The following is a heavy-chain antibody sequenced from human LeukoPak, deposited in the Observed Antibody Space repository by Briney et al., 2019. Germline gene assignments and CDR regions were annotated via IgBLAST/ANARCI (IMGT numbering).Heavy chain of an antibody. Sequence: GGSLRLSCAASGFTFSSYSMNWVRQAPGKGLEWVSSISSSSSYIYYADSVKGRFTISRDNSKNTLYLQMGSLRAEDMAVYYCARGPPRIAARPGYFDYWGQGTLVTVSS. CDR3: ARGPPRIAARPGYFDY. V-gene: IGHV3-21*01. CDR2: ISSSSSYI. CDR1: GFTFSSYS. J-gene: IGHJ4*02. D-gene: IGHD6-6*01.